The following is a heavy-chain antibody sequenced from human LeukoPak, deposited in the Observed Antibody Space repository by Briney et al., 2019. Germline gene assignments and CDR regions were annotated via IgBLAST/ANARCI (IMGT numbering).Heavy chain of an antibody. Sequence: ASVKVSCKASGYTFTSYGISWVRQAPGQGLEWMGWISAYNGNTNYAEKLQDRVTMTTDTPTSTAYMELRGLRSDDTAVYYCARSGTGYCSGGSCYKNWVDPWGQGTPVTASS. CDR3: ARSGTGYCSGGSCYKNWVDP. CDR1: GYTFTSYG. J-gene: IGHJ5*02. CDR2: ISAYNGNT. D-gene: IGHD2-15*01. V-gene: IGHV1-18*01.